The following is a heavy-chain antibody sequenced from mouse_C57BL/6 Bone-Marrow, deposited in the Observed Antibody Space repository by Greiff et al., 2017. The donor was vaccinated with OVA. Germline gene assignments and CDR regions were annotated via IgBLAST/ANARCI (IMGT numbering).Heavy chain of an antibody. CDR2: IRNKANGYTT. CDR1: GFTFTDYY. CDR3: SRSYCGSKCY. Sequence: EVKLVESGGGLVQPGGSLSLSCAASGFTFTDYYMSWVRQPPGKALEWLGFIRNKANGYTTEYSASVTGRFTISRDKSQRILYLQMNALRAEDSATYYCSRSYCGSKCYWGQGTTLTVTS. D-gene: IGHD1-1*01. J-gene: IGHJ2*01. V-gene: IGHV7-3*01.